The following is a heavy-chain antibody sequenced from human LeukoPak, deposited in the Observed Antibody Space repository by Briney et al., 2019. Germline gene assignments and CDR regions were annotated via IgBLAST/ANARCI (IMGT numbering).Heavy chain of an antibody. CDR2: IYYSGST. V-gene: IGHV4-39*07. Sequence: PSETLSLTCTVSGGSISSSSYYWGWIRQPPRKGLEWIGSIYYSGSTYYNPSLKSRVTISVDTSKNQFSLKLSSVTAADTAVYYCARAYCSSTSCSLGFDPWGQGTLVTVSS. CDR1: GGSISSSSYY. D-gene: IGHD2-2*01. CDR3: ARAYCSSTSCSLGFDP. J-gene: IGHJ5*02.